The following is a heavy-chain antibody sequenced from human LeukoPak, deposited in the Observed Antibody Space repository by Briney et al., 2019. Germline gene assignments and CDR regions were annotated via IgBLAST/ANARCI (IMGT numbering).Heavy chain of an antibody. D-gene: IGHD3-10*01. CDR1: GYSISSGYY. CDR3: ARGRFHFDY. CDR2: IYHSGST. Sequence: SETLSLTCTVSGYSISSGYYWGWIRQPPGKGLEWIGSIYHSGSTYYNPSLKSRVTISVDTSKNQFSLKLSSVTAADTAVYYCARGRFHFDYWGQGTLVTVSS. J-gene: IGHJ4*02. V-gene: IGHV4-38-2*02.